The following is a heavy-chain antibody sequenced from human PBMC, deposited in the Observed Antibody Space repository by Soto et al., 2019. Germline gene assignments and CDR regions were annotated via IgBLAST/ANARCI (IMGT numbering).Heavy chain of an antibody. D-gene: IGHD4-4*01. CDR1: GIRFTSYR. CDR2: IDPSDSYT. J-gene: IGHJ3*02. V-gene: IGHV5-10-1*01. Sequence: RESREISCKGSGIRFTSYRILWGRQIAGKGLEWMGRIDPSDSYTNYSPSFQGHVTISADKSISTAYLQWSSLKASDTAMYYCARRTVISAGDAFDIWGQGTMVTVSS. CDR3: ARRTVISAGDAFDI.